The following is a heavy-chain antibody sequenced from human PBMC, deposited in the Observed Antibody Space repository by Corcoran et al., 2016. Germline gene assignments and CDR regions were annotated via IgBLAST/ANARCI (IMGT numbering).Heavy chain of an antibody. V-gene: IGHV3-15*01. CDR2: IKSKTDGGTT. D-gene: IGHD5-18*01. J-gene: IGHJ3*02. CDR1: GFTFSNAW. CDR3: VTEGHGFGYHSFDI. Sequence: EVQLVESGGGLVKPGGSLRLSCAASGFTFSNAWMSWVRQAPGKGLEWVGRIKSKTDGGTTAYAAPVKGRFPISRDDSKTTLYLQMNSLKTEDTAVYYCVTEGHGFGYHSFDIWGQGTMVTVSS.